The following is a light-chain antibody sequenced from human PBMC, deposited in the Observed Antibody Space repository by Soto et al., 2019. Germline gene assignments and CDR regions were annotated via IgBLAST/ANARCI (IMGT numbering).Light chain of an antibody. J-gene: IGKJ1*01. V-gene: IGKV3-20*01. Sequence: EIALTQSPGTLSLSPGERATLSCRASESVSSSYLAWYQQKPGQAPRLLIYGASSRATGIPDRISGSGSGTDFTLTISRLEPEDFAVYYCQQYGSSPGTFGQGTKV. CDR3: QQYGSSPGT. CDR2: GAS. CDR1: ESVSSSY.